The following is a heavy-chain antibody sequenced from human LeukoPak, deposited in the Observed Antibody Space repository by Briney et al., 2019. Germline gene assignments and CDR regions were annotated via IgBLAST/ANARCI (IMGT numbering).Heavy chain of an antibody. D-gene: IGHD3-22*01. Sequence: SETLSLTCAVYGGSFSGYYWSWIRQPPGKGLEWIGEINHSGSTNYNPSLKSRVTISVDTSKNQFSLKLSSVTAADTAVYYCARPGGYDSSGYYLTNWGQGTLVTVSS. CDR2: INHSGST. CDR1: GGSFSGYY. J-gene: IGHJ4*02. V-gene: IGHV4-34*01. CDR3: ARPGGYDSSGYYLTN.